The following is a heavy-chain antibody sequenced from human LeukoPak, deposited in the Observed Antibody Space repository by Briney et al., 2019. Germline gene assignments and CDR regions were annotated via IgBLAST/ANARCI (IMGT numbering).Heavy chain of an antibody. D-gene: IGHD3-3*01. J-gene: IGHJ3*02. CDR1: GFTFSSYW. V-gene: IGHV3-7*01. CDR2: IKQDGSEK. Sequence: PGGSLRLSCAASGFTFSSYWMSWVRQAPGKGLEWVANIKQDGSEKYYVDSVKGRFTISRDNAKNSLYLQMNSLRAEDTAVYYCARVAILWIFGVVRHAFDIWGQGTMVTVSS. CDR3: ARVAILWIFGVVRHAFDI.